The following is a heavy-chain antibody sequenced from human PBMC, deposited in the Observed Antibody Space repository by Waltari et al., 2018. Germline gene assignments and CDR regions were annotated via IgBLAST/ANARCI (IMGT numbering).Heavy chain of an antibody. J-gene: IGHJ6*03. CDR1: GGSFSDYF. V-gene: IGHV4-34*01. Sequence: QVQLQQWGAGLLKPSETLSLTCAVHGGSFSDYFWSWIRQPPGKGLEWMGEINHSGTTNYNPSLKSRVTVSVDTSKNQFSLKLSSVPAADTAVYYCARRGYDFWSGFGYYMDVWGKGTTVTVSS. D-gene: IGHD3-3*01. CDR3: ARRGYDFWSGFGYYMDV. CDR2: INHSGTT.